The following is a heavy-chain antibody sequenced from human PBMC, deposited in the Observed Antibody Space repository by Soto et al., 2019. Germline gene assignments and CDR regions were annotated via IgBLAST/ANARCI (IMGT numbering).Heavy chain of an antibody. Sequence: EVKLLESGGVLVQPGGSLRLSCAASGFTFSSYAMSWVRQAPGKGLEWVSAISGSGGSTYYADSVKGRFTISRDNSKNTLYLQMNSLRAEDTAVYYCAKDKPYSSSWYLYYFDYCGQGPLVTVSS. CDR2: ISGSGGST. J-gene: IGHJ4*02. V-gene: IGHV3-23*01. CDR3: AKDKPYSSSWYLYYFDY. D-gene: IGHD6-13*01. CDR1: GFTFSSYA.